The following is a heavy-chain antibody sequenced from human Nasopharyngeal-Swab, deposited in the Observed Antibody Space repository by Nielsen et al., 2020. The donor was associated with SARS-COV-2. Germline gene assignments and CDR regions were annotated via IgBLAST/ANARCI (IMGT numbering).Heavy chain of an antibody. V-gene: IGHV3-30*04. D-gene: IGHD4-17*01. CDR3: ARGKDGVYYYYGMDV. Sequence: GESLKISCVASGFNFHTYALHWVRQAPGKGPEWVAIISYDGSNQFYADSVKGRFTISRDNSKNTLYLQMNSLRREDTAIYYCARGKDGVYYYYGMDVWGQGTTVTVSS. CDR2: ISYDGSNQ. J-gene: IGHJ6*02. CDR1: GFNFHTYA.